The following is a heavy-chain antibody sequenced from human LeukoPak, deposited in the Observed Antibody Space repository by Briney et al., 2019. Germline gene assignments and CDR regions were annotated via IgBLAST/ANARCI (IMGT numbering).Heavy chain of an antibody. CDR1: GGSFSGYY. D-gene: IGHD3-16*01. Sequence: SETLSLTCAVYGGSFSGYYWSWIRQPPGKGLEWIGEINHSGSTNYNPSLKSRVTISVDTSKNQFSLKLSPVTAADTAVYYCAGAKDYVLGNLSSWYLFDPLGQGTL. V-gene: IGHV4-34*01. J-gene: IGHJ5*02. CDR2: INHSGST. CDR3: AGAKDYVLGNLSSWYLFDP.